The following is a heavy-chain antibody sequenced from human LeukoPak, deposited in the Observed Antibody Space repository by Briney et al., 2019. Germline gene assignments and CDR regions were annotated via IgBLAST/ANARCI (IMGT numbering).Heavy chain of an antibody. Sequence: GRSLRLSCAASGFPFSSYWMHWVRQVPGKGLLWVSRINSDGSATIYADSVRGRFTISRDNAKNTLYLQMSGLRVEDTAVYHCASDSPYYGMDVWGQGTTVTVSS. J-gene: IGHJ6*02. CDR2: INSDGSAT. V-gene: IGHV3-74*01. CDR3: ASDSPYYGMDV. CDR1: GFPFSSYW.